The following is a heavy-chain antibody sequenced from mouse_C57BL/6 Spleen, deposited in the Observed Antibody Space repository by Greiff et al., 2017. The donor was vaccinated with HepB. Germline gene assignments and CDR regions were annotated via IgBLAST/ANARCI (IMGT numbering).Heavy chain of an antibody. D-gene: IGHD1-1*01. CDR2: ISSGGSYT. CDR3: AREMVTTVVAHYAMDY. CDR1: GFTFSSYG. V-gene: IGHV5-6*01. Sequence: VQLKESGGDLVKPGGSLKLSCAASGFTFSSYGMSWVRQTPDKRLEWVATISSGGSYTYYPDSVKGRFTISRDNAKNTLYLQMSSLKSEDTAMYYCAREMVTTVVAHYAMDYWGQGTSVTVSS. J-gene: IGHJ4*01.